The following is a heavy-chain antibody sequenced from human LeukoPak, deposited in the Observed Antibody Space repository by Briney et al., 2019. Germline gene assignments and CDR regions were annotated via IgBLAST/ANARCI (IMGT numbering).Heavy chain of an antibody. CDR1: GFTFSSYG. J-gene: IGHJ4*02. V-gene: IGHV3-23*01. D-gene: IGHD1-14*01. CDR2: ISVSGGST. Sequence: GGSLRLSCAASGFTFSSYGMSWVRRAPGKGLEWVSTISVSGGSTYYADSVRGRFTISRDNSESTLHLQMNSLRAEDTAVYYCAKAQVSFDYWGQGTLVTVSS. CDR3: AKAQVSFDY.